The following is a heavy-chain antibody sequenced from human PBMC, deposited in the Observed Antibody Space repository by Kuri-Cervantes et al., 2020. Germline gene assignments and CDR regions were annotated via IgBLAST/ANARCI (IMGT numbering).Heavy chain of an antibody. CDR2: ISAYNGNT. D-gene: IGHD2-2*01. CDR3: ASGRKVVVVPAAMPGYYYYGMDV. Sequence: ASVKVSCKASGYTFSSYDINWVRQATGQGLEWMGWISAYNGNTNYAQKLQGRVTMTTDTSTSTAYMELRSLRSDDTAVYYCASGRKVVVVPAAMPGYYYYGMDVWGQGTTVTVSS. J-gene: IGHJ6*02. CDR1: GYTFSSYD. V-gene: IGHV1-18*01.